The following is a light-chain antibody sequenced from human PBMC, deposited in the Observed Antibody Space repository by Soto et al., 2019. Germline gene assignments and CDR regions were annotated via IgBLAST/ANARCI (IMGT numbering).Light chain of an antibody. CDR1: QSVLYSSNNKNY. V-gene: IGKV4-1*01. J-gene: IGKJ2*01. CDR2: WAS. Sequence: DIVMTQSPDSLAVSLGERATINCKSSQSVLYSSNNKNYLAWYRQKPGQPPELLIYWASTRESGVPDRFSGSGSGTDFTLTISSLQAEDVAAYYCQQYYTAPYTFGQGTKLEIK. CDR3: QQYYTAPYT.